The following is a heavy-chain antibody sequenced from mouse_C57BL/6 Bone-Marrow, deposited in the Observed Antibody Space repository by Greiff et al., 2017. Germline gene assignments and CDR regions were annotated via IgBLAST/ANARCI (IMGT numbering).Heavy chain of an antibody. CDR3: ARWSTTGGGFAY. J-gene: IGHJ3*01. V-gene: IGHV5-15*01. CDR2: ISNLAYSI. Sequence: EVQRVESGGGLVQPGGSLKLSCAASGFTFSDYGMAWVRQAPRKGPEWVAFISNLAYSIYYADTVTGRFTISRENAKNTLYLEMSSLRSEDTAMYYCARWSTTGGGFAYWGQGTLVTVSA. D-gene: IGHD1-1*01. CDR1: GFTFSDYG.